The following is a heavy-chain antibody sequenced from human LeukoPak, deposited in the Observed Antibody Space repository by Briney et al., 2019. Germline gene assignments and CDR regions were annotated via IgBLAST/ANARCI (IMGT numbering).Heavy chain of an antibody. D-gene: IGHD6-6*01. CDR3: ARANLYSSSSALDY. CDR1: GGSISSYY. J-gene: IGHJ4*02. CDR2: IYTSGST. Sequence: PSETLSLTCTVSGGSISSYYWSWIRQPAGKGLEWIGRIYTSGSTNYNPSLKSRVTMSVDTSKNQFSLKLSSVTAADTAVYYCARANLYSSSSALDYWGQGTLVTVSS. V-gene: IGHV4-4*07.